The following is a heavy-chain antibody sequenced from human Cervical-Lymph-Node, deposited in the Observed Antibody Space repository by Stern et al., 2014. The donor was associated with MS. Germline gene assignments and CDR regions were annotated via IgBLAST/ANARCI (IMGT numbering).Heavy chain of an antibody. CDR3: ARGPHYGDKRNWFDP. CDR2: IGSRGSAV. J-gene: IGHJ5*02. Sequence: HLVQSGGGLVKPGGSLRLSCEASGFSFSDYYMSWIRQAPGKGLEWLSYIGSRGSAVYYAESVKGRFTISRDNGRNSLFLQMDSLRSEDTALYYCARGPHYGDKRNWFDPLGQGILVTVSS. CDR1: GFSFSDYY. V-gene: IGHV3-11*01. D-gene: IGHD4-17*01.